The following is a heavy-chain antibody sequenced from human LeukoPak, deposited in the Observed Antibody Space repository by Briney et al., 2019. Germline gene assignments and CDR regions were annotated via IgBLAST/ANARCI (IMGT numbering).Heavy chain of an antibody. Sequence: PGGSLRLSCAASGFTVSSNYMSWVRQAPGKGLEWVSVIYSGGSTYYSDSVKGRFTISRDNSKNTLYLQMNSLRAEDTAVYYCAREDILTGYYDYWGQGTLVTVSS. CDR2: IYSGGST. J-gene: IGHJ4*02. V-gene: IGHV3-66*01. CDR3: AREDILTGYYDY. CDR1: GFTVSSNY. D-gene: IGHD3-9*01.